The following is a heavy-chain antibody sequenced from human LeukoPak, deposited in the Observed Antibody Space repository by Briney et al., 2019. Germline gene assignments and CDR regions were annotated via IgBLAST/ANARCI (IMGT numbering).Heavy chain of an antibody. CDR1: GGSISSYY. J-gene: IGHJ6*03. CDR3: ARVKRIAMGYNYMDV. V-gene: IGHV4-59*01. Sequence: SETLSLTCTVSGGSISSYYWSWIRQPPGKGLEWIGDIYYSGSTNYNPSLKSRVTISVDTSKNQFSLKLSSVTAADTAAYYCARVKRIAMGYNYMDVWGKGTTVTVSS. CDR2: IYYSGST. D-gene: IGHD6-6*01.